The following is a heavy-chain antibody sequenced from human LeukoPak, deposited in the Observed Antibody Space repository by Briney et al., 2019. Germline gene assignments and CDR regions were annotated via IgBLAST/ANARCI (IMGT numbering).Heavy chain of an antibody. CDR2: IYYSGST. J-gene: IGHJ4*02. V-gene: IGHV4-61*08. CDR3: ARVDPDSSSTLEVFDY. CDR1: GGSISSGDYY. D-gene: IGHD6-6*01. Sequence: SQTLSLTCTVSGGSISSGDYYWSWIRQPPEKGLQWIGYIYYSGSTNYNPSLKSRVTISVDTSKNQFSLKLSSVTAADTAVYYCARVDPDSSSTLEVFDYWGQGTLVTVSS.